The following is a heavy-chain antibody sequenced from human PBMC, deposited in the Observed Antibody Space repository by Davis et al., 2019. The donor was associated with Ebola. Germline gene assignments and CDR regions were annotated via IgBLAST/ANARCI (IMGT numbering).Heavy chain of an antibody. CDR3: ATGLPAARVYYYGMDV. Sequence: GESLKISCAASAFTFSSYGMHCVRQAPGKGLEWVSSISSSSSYIYYADSVKGRFTISRDNAKNSLSLQMNSLRAEDTAVYYCATGLPAARVYYYGMDVWGQGTTVTVSS. J-gene: IGHJ6*02. V-gene: IGHV3-21*01. D-gene: IGHD2-2*01. CDR2: ISSSSSYI. CDR1: AFTFSSYG.